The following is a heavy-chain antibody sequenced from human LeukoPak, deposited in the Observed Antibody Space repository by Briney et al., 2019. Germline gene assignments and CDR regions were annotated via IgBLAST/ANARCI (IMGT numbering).Heavy chain of an antibody. Sequence: GGSLRLSCAASGFTFDDYAMHWVRQAPGKGLEWVSGISWNSGSIGYADSVKGRFTISRDNAKNPLYLQMNSLRAEDMALYYCAKDGYRYSSSSYFDYWGQGTLVTVSS. J-gene: IGHJ4*02. CDR1: GFTFDDYA. CDR2: ISWNSGSI. D-gene: IGHD6-13*01. V-gene: IGHV3-9*03. CDR3: AKDGYRYSSSSYFDY.